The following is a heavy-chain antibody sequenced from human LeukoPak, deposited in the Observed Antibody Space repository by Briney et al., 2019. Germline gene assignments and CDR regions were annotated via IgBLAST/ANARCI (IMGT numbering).Heavy chain of an antibody. CDR2: INHSGST. CDR3: ARSVVVPAAMPDYYYYGMDV. V-gene: IGHV4-34*01. CDR1: GGSFSGYY. D-gene: IGHD2-2*01. Sequence: SETLSLTCAVYGGSFSGYYWSWIRQPPGKGLEWVGEINHSGSTNYNPSLKSRVTISVDTSKNQFSLKLSSVTAEDTAVYYCARSVVVPAAMPDYYYYGMDVWGQETTVTVSS. J-gene: IGHJ6*02.